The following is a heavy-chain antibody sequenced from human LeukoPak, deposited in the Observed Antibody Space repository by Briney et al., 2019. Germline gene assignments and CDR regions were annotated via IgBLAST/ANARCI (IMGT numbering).Heavy chain of an antibody. V-gene: IGHV4-34*09. CDR3: ARSDGTYYIDY. CDR1: GGSFSGYY. J-gene: IGHJ4*02. CDR2: INHSGST. Sequence: SETLSLTCAVYGGSFSGYYWSWIRQPPGKGLEWIGEINHSGSTNYNPSLKSRVTISVDTSKNQFSLKLSSVTAADTAVYYCARSDGTYYIDYWGQGTLVTVSS.